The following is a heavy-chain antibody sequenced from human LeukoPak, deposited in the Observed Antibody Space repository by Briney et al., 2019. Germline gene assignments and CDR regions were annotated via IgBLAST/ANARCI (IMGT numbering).Heavy chain of an antibody. D-gene: IGHD2-21*02. J-gene: IGHJ4*02. CDR3: AQGGHDFNPFYC. CDR1: GFTFSTYA. CDR2: IKGGGGDP. Sequence: GGSLRLSCVDSGFTFSTYAIGWVRQSPGRGLEWVSSIKGGGGDPFYADSVKGRFTISRDNSKNTLFLQLNSLRAEDSAVYYCAQGGHDFNPFYCWGQGTLVTVSS. V-gene: IGHV3-23*01.